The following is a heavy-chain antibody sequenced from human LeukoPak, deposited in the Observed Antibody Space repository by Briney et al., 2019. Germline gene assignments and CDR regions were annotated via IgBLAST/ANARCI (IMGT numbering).Heavy chain of an antibody. CDR2: INHSGST. Sequence: KPSETLSLTCAVYGGSFSGYYWSWIRQPPGKGLEWIGEINHSGSTNYNPSLKSRVTISVDTSKNQFSLKLSSVTAADTAVYYCARVNKQWLVHVRWFDPWGQGTLVTVSS. J-gene: IGHJ5*02. CDR3: ARVNKQWLVHVRWFDP. CDR1: GGSFSGYY. V-gene: IGHV4-34*01. D-gene: IGHD6-19*01.